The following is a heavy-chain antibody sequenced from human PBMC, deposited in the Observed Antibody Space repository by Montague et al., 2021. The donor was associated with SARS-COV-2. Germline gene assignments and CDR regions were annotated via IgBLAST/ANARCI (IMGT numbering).Heavy chain of an antibody. CDR2: IFHSGIT. J-gene: IGHJ6*02. Sequence: SETLSLTCSVSGVSISSYYWSWIRQSPGKGLEWIGYIFHSGITDXSPSLKGRVTISLDTSKNQFSLKVTSVTAADTAVYYCARGGGYYNYGLDVRGPGTTVTVSS. CDR3: ARGGGYYNYGLDV. V-gene: IGHV4-59*13. CDR1: GVSISSYY. D-gene: IGHD3-22*01.